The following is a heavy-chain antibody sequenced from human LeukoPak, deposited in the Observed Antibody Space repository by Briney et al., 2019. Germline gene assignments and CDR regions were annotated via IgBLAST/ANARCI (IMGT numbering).Heavy chain of an antibody. D-gene: IGHD1-14*01. CDR2: IKQDGSEK. Sequence: GGSLRLSCEASGLILRSYWMSWVRQVPGKGLEWVANIKQDGSEKYNVDSVKGRYIISRDNAKNSLYLQMNSLRAEDTAVYYCARVGISPFWGQGTLVTVSS. CDR1: GLILRSYW. J-gene: IGHJ4*02. CDR3: ARVGISPF. V-gene: IGHV3-7*01.